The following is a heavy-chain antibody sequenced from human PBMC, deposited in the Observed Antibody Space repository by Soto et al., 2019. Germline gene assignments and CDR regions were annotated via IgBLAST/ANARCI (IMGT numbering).Heavy chain of an antibody. CDR3: AKGGLYISSSWYEGY. J-gene: IGHJ4*02. CDR1: GFTFSNYA. Sequence: EVQLLESGGGLVQPGGSLRLSCAASGFTFSNYAMSWVRQAPGEGLEWVSSISGSGGSAYNADSVKGRFTISRDNSKNTLYRQMISLRAEDTAVYYCAKGGLYISSSWYEGYWGQGTLVTVSS. CDR2: ISGSGGSA. D-gene: IGHD6-13*01. V-gene: IGHV3-23*01.